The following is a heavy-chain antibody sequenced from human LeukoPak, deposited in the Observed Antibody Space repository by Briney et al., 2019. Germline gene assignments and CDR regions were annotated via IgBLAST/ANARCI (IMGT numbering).Heavy chain of an antibody. J-gene: IGHJ2*01. CDR2: ISAYNGNT. CDR3: ARATGTVATIPPVIWYFDL. Sequence: GASVKVSCKASGYTFTSYGISWVRQAPGQGLEWMGWISAYNGNTNYAQKPQGRVTMTTDTSTSTAYMELRSLRSDDTAVYYCARATGTVATIPPVIWYFDLWGRGTLVTVSS. V-gene: IGHV1-18*04. D-gene: IGHD5-12*01. CDR1: GYTFTSYG.